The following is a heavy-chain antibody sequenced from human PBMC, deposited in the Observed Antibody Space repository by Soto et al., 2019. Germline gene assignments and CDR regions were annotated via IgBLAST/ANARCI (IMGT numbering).Heavy chain of an antibody. CDR2: IYYSGST. Sequence: SETLSLTYTVSGGSISSGGYYWSWILQHPGKGLEWIGYIYYSGSTYYNPSLKSRVTISVDTSKNQFSLKLSSVTAADTAVYYCARGGYDGQLRYFDWLPRGDYYGMAVWGQGTTDIVSS. CDR1: GGSISSGGYY. D-gene: IGHD3-9*01. J-gene: IGHJ6*02. CDR3: ARGGYDGQLRYFDWLPRGDYYGMAV. V-gene: IGHV4-31*03.